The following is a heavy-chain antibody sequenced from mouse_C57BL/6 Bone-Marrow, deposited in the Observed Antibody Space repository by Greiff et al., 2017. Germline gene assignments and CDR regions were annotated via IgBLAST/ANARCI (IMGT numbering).Heavy chain of an antibody. D-gene: IGHD1-1*01. CDR2: IDPSDSYT. CDR3: ARGNYYGSSPFAY. CDR1: GYTFTSYW. V-gene: IGHV1-59*01. J-gene: IGHJ3*01. Sequence: VQLQQSGAELVRPGTSVKLSCKASGYTFTSYWMHWVKQRPGQGLEWIGVIDPSDSYTNYNQKFKGKATLTVETSSSTAYMQLSSLTSEDSAVYYCARGNYYGSSPFAYWGQGTLVTVSA.